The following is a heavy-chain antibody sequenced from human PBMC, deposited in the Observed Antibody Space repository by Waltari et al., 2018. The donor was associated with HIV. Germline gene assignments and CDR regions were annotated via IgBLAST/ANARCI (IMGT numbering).Heavy chain of an antibody. D-gene: IGHD1-26*01. Sequence: QLQLQESGPGLVKTSEPLSLPCTVSVGSVNSILYFWGWIRQPPGKGLEWIGRIYIPERAYYNPSLKSRVTISVDTSKNQFSLKVTSVTAADTAVYYCARHALRVGAAYWNFDLWGRGTLVTVSS. CDR2: IYIPERA. CDR3: ARHALRVGAAYWNFDL. V-gene: IGHV4-39*01. CDR1: VGSVNSILYF. J-gene: IGHJ2*01.